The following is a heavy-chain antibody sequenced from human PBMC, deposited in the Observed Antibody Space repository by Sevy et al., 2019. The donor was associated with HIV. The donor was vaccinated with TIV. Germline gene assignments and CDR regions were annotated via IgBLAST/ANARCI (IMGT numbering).Heavy chain of an antibody. V-gene: IGHV3-9*01. J-gene: IGHJ6*02. CDR3: GKDIIEASYYYDSSGYLGGSGGMDV. Sequence: GGSLRLSCAASGFTFDDYAMHWVRQAPGKGLEWVSGISWNSGSIGYADSVKGRFTISRDNAKNSLYLQMNSLRAEDTALYYCGKDIIEASYYYDSSGYLGGSGGMDVWGQGTTVTVSS. CDR2: ISWNSGSI. D-gene: IGHD3-22*01. CDR1: GFTFDDYA.